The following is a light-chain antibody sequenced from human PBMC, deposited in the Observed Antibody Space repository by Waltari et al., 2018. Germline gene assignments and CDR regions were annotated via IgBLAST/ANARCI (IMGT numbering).Light chain of an antibody. CDR2: GAS. V-gene: IGKV3-20*01. CDR1: QSVSSNF. J-gene: IGKJ4*01. CDR3: QQYGSSPLT. Sequence: EIVLTQSPGTLSLSPGERATLSCRASQSVSSNFLAWYQKKPGQAPRLLIYGASSRATGIPDRVSCSGSGTDFTLTISRLEPEDFAVYYCQQYGSSPLTFGGGTKLEIK.